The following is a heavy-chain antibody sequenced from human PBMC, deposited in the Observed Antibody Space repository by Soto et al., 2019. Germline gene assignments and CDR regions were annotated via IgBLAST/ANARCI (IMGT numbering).Heavy chain of an antibody. J-gene: IGHJ5*02. CDR1: GGSFSGYY. Sequence: SETLSLTCAVYGGSFSGYYWSWIRQPPGKGLEWIGEINHSGSTNYNPSLKSRVTISVDTSKNQFSLKLSSVTAADTAVYYCARSPTIFKLSGTATYNWFDPWGQGTLVTVPQ. V-gene: IGHV4-34*01. CDR3: ARSPTIFKLSGTATYNWFDP. D-gene: IGHD3-3*01. CDR2: INHSGST.